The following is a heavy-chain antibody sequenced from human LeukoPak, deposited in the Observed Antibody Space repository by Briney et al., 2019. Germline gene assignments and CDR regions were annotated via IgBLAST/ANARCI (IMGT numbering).Heavy chain of an antibody. V-gene: IGHV3-30*04. D-gene: IGHD3-22*01. J-gene: IGHJ4*02. Sequence: GGSLRLSCAASGFIFSRYAMHWVRQAPGMGLEWVALISYDGSNKYYADSVKGRFTTSRDDSKNTLYLQMNSLRAEDTAVYYCARGDSMIVVVKGFDSWGQGTLVTVSS. CDR1: GFIFSRYA. CDR3: ARGDSMIVVVKGFDS. CDR2: ISYDGSNK.